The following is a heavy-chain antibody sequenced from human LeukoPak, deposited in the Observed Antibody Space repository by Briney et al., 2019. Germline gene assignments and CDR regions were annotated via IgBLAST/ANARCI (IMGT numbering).Heavy chain of an antibody. J-gene: IGHJ4*02. CDR3: ARECYDSSGYRFDY. V-gene: IGHV3-11*01. D-gene: IGHD3-22*01. Sequence: PGGSLRLSCAASGFTFSDYYMSWIRQAPGKGLEWVSYISSSGSTIYYADSVKGRSTISRDNAKNSLYLQMNSLRAEDTAVYYCARECYDSSGYRFDYWGQGTLVTVSS. CDR2: ISSSGSTI. CDR1: GFTFSDYY.